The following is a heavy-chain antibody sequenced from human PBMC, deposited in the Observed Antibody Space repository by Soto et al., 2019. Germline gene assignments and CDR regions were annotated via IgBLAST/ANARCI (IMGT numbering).Heavy chain of an antibody. CDR2: ISYDGSNK. D-gene: IGHD3-3*01. CDR1: GFTFSSYG. Sequence: PGGSLRLSCAASGFTFSSYGMHWVRQAPGKGLEWVAVISYDGSNKYYADSVKGRFTISRDNSKNTLYLQMNSLRAEDTAVYYCARSELRFLEWLSFFDYWGQGTLVTASS. CDR3: ARSELRFLEWLSFFDY. V-gene: IGHV3-30*03. J-gene: IGHJ4*02.